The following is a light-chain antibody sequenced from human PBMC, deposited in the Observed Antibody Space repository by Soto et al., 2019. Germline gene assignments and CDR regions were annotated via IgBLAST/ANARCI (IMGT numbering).Light chain of an antibody. J-gene: IGLJ1*01. Sequence: QYALTQPASVSGSPGQSITIACSGTSSDIGGYNFVSWYQQHPGKAPKLLIYDVRNRPSGVSNRFSGSKSGNTASLTISGLQAEDEAHYYCNSYRTVSTYVFGTGTKLTVL. CDR1: SSDIGGYNF. V-gene: IGLV2-14*01. CDR2: DVR. CDR3: NSYRTVSTYV.